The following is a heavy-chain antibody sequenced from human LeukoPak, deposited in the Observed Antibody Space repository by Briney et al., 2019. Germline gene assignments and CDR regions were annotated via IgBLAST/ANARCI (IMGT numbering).Heavy chain of an antibody. Sequence: GASVKVSCKASGGTFSSYAISWVRQAPGQGLEWTGGIIPIFGTANYAQKFQGRVTITADESTSTAYMELSSLRSEDTAVYYCARDQGIVVVPAASYYGMDVWGQGTTVTVSS. V-gene: IGHV1-69*13. D-gene: IGHD2-2*01. CDR1: GGTFSSYA. CDR3: ARDQGIVVVPAASYYGMDV. J-gene: IGHJ6*02. CDR2: IIPIFGTA.